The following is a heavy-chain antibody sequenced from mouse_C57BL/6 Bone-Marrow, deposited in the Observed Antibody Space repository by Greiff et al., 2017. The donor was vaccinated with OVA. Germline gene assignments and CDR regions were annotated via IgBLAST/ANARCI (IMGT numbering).Heavy chain of an antibody. CDR1: GYTFTSYG. V-gene: IGHV1-81*01. J-gene: IGHJ4*01. Sequence: LVESGAELARPGASVKLSCKASGYTFTSYGISWVKQRTGQGLEWIGEIYPRSGNTYYNEKFKGKATLTADKSSSTAYMELRSLTSEDSAVYFCARYSNYPYAMDYWGQGTSVTVSS. D-gene: IGHD2-5*01. CDR3: ARYSNYPYAMDY. CDR2: IYPRSGNT.